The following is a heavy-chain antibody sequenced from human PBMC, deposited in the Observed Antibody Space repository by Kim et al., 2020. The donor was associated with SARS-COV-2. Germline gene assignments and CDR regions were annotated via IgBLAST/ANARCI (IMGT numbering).Heavy chain of an antibody. CDR2: IYSGGTST. CDR3: AKPAANYDPYYFDY. CDR1: GFTFSSYA. D-gene: IGHD4-4*01. J-gene: IGHJ4*02. V-gene: IGHV3-23*03. Sequence: GGSLRHSCAASGFTFSSYAMNWVRQAPGKGLEWVSVIYSGGTSTYYADSVKGRFTISSDNSKNTLYLQMNRLRAEDTAIYYCAKPAANYDPYYFDYWGQGTLVTVSS.